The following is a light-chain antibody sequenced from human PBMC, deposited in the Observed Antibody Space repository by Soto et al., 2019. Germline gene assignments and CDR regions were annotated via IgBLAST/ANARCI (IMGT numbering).Light chain of an antibody. J-gene: IGKJ3*01. CDR3: QQYNSYSEL. Sequence: DIQMTQSPSTLSASVGDRVTITCRASQSISSWLAWYQQKPGKAPKLLIYDASRLESGVPSRFSGSGSGTEFTLTISRLQPDDFATYYCQQYNSYSELFGPGTKVDIK. CDR1: QSISSW. CDR2: DAS. V-gene: IGKV1-5*01.